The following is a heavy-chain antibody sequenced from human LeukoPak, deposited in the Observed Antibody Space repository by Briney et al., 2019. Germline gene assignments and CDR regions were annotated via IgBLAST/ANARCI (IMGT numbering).Heavy chain of an antibody. V-gene: IGHV3-30*02. D-gene: IGHD3-22*01. CDR1: GFTFSSYG. CDR2: IRYDGSNK. CDR3: AKARGYPYYFDY. J-gene: IGHJ4*02. Sequence: PGGSLRLSCAASGFTFSSYGMHWVRQAPGKGLEWVAFIRYDGSNKYYADSVKGRFTISRDNSKNTLYLQMNSLRAEDTAVYYCAKARGYPYYFDYWGQGTLVTVSS.